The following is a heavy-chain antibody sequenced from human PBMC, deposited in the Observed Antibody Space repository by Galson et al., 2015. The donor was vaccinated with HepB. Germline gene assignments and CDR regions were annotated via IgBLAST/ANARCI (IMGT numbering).Heavy chain of an antibody. Sequence: SLRLSCATSGFTFSSYWMHWVRQAPGKGLVWVSRINSDGSSTSYADSVKGRFTISRDNAKNTLYLQMNSLRAEDTAVYYCARVQLERQRPGPGDGGRYYYYYYGMDVWGQGTTVTVSS. V-gene: IGHV3-74*01. CDR1: GFTFSSYW. CDR2: INSDGSST. D-gene: IGHD1-1*01. CDR3: ARVQLERQRPGPGDGGRYYYYYYGMDV. J-gene: IGHJ6*02.